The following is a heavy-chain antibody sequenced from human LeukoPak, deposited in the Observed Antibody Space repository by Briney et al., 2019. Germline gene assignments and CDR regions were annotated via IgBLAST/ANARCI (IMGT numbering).Heavy chain of an antibody. CDR2: ISGSGGST. V-gene: IGHV3-23*01. Sequence: GGSLRLSCAASGFTFSSYAMSWVRQAPGKGLEWVSAISGSGGSTYYADSVKGRFTISRDNSKNTLYLQMNSLRAEGTAVYYCAKEGYDILTGYSDAFDIWGQGTMVTVSS. D-gene: IGHD3-9*01. J-gene: IGHJ3*02. CDR3: AKEGYDILTGYSDAFDI. CDR1: GFTFSSYA.